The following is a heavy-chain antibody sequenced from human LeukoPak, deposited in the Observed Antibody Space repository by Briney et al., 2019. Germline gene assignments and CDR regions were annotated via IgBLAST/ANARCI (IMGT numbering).Heavy chain of an antibody. CDR3: AKGDTTWELPHDY. CDR2: MSGSGGST. Sequence: GGSLSLSCAASEFTFSSYAMNWVRKAPGKGLEWVSAMSGSGGSTYYADSVKGRFTISRDNSKNTLYLQMNSLRAEDTAVYYCAKGDTTWELPHDYWGQGTLVTVSS. V-gene: IGHV3-23*01. J-gene: IGHJ4*02. CDR1: EFTFSSYA. D-gene: IGHD1-26*01.